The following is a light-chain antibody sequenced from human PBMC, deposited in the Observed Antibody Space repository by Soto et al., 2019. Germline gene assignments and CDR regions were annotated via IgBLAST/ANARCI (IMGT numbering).Light chain of an antibody. CDR3: QVWDSSSDHHV. J-gene: IGLJ1*01. CDR2: DDS. CDR1: NIGSKS. Sequence: SYELTQPPSVSVAPGQTARITCGGNNIGSKSVHWYQQKPGQAPVLVVYDDSDRPSRISERFSGSNSGNTATLTISRVEAEDEADYYCQVWDSSSDHHVFGTGTKVTVL. V-gene: IGLV3-21*02.